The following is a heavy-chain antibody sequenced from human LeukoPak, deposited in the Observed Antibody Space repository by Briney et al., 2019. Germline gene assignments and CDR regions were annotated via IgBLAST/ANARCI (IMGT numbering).Heavy chain of an antibody. J-gene: IGHJ5*02. CDR3: SRDQAGYCSGGSCP. V-gene: IGHV3-23*01. CDR2: ISGSGGST. Sequence: PGGSLRLSCAASGFTFSSYAMSWVRQAPGKGLEWVSAISGSGGSTYYADSVKGRFTISRDNAKNMVYLQMNSLRAEDTAVYYCSRDQAGYCSGGSCPWGQGTRVTVSS. CDR1: GFTFSSYA. D-gene: IGHD2-15*01.